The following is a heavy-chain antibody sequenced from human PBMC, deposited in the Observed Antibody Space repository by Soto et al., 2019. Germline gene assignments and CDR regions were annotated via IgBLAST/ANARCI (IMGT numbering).Heavy chain of an antibody. Sequence: GGSLRLSCAASGFTFSHYEMNWARQAPGKGLEWVSYISSPGSTIYYADSVKGRFTVSRDNAKSSLFLQMNNLRSEDTAVYYCARDYGGISTTCHYLDVWGRGTTVTVSS. J-gene: IGHJ6*03. D-gene: IGHD2-2*01. CDR1: GFTFSHYE. V-gene: IGHV3-48*03. CDR2: ISSPGSTI. CDR3: ARDYGGISTTCHYLDV.